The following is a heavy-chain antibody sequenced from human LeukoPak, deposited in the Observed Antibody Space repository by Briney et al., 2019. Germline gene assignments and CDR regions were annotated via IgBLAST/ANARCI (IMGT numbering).Heavy chain of an antibody. D-gene: IGHD6-19*01. CDR1: GFTFDDYG. V-gene: IGHV3-20*04. Sequence: GGSLRLSCAASGFTFDDYGMSWVRQAPGKGLEWVSGINWNGGSTGYADSVKGGFTISRDNAKNSLYLQMNSLRAEDTALYYCARGPTMDSSGWYYYYYYMDVWGKGTTVTVSS. CDR2: INWNGGST. J-gene: IGHJ6*03. CDR3: ARGPTMDSSGWYYYYYYMDV.